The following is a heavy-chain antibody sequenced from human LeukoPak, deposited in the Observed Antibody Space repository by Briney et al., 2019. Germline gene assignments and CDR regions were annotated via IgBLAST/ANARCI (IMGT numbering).Heavy chain of an antibody. V-gene: IGHV3-64*01. J-gene: IGHJ4*02. Sequence: GGSLRLSCAASGFTFSSYAMHWVRQAPGKGLEYVSAISSNGGSTYYANSVKGRFTISRDNPKNTLYLQMGSLRAEDMAVYYCASSITIFGANFDYWGQGTLVTVSS. CDR2: ISSNGGST. D-gene: IGHD3-3*01. CDR3: ASSITIFGANFDY. CDR1: GFTFSSYA.